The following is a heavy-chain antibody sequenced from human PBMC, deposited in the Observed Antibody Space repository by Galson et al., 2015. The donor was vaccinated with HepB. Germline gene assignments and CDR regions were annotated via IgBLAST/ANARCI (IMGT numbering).Heavy chain of an antibody. Sequence: ETLSLTCAVYGGSFSGYYWSWIRQPPGKGLEWIGYIYYSGSTNYNPSLKSRVTISVDTSKNQFSLKLSSVTAADTAVYYCARAVRGYYFDYWGQGTLVTVSS. CDR1: GGSFSGYY. D-gene: IGHD2/OR15-2a*01. V-gene: IGHV4-59*01. CDR3: ARAVRGYYFDY. J-gene: IGHJ4*02. CDR2: IYYSGST.